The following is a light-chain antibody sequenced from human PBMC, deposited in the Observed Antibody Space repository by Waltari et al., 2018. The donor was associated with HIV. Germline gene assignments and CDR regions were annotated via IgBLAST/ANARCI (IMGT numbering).Light chain of an antibody. V-gene: IGLV1-40*01. J-gene: IGLJ2*01. CDR2: GNS. CDR1: SSNIGAYYD. Sequence: HSVLTQPPSVSGAPGQKVTISCTGSSSNIGAYYDVHWYQQLPGTAPRLLIHGNSYRPSGVPDRFSGSRSGTSASLAITGLQAEDEADYYCQSYDSNLSGSVFGGGTKLTAL. CDR3: QSYDSNLSGSV.